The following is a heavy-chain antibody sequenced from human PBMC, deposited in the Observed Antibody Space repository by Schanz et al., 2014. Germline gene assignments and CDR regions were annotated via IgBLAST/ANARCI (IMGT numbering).Heavy chain of an antibody. CDR1: GFTFRVFT. V-gene: IGHV3-23*01. D-gene: IGHD2-21*02. CDR3: ARPSDSSWYMDV. J-gene: IGHJ6*03. CDR2: ITGSGAT. Sequence: VQLLESGGGLVQPGGSLRLSCAASGFTFRVFTMNWVRQAPGKGLEWVSIITGSGATYYADSVKGRFTISRDNSNNTVFLQMNSLRAEDTAVYYCARPSDSSWYMDVWGKGTTVTVSS.